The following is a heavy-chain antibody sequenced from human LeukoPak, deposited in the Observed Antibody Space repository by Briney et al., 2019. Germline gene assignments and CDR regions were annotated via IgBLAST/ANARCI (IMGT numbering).Heavy chain of an antibody. CDR3: ARGADYYDSSGYYFFDY. Sequence: GGSLRLSCAASAFTFSKAYMSWVRQAPGKGLEWVSYISSSGSTIYYADSVKGRFTISRDNAKNSLYLQMNSLRAEDTAVYYCARGADYYDSSGYYFFDYWGQGTLVTVSS. V-gene: IGHV3-11*04. CDR2: ISSSGSTI. CDR1: AFTFSKAY. D-gene: IGHD3-22*01. J-gene: IGHJ4*02.